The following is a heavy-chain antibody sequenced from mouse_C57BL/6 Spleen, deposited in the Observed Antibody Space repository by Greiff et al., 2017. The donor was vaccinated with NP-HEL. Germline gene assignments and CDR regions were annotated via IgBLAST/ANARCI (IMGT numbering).Heavy chain of an antibody. Sequence: VQLQQSGAELVRPGASVKLSCTASGFNIKDDYMHWVKQRPEQGLEWIGWIDPENGDTEYASKFQGTATITADTSSNTAYLQLSSLTSEDTAIYYCTKKNWYFDVWGTGTTVTVSS. CDR1: GFNIKDDY. CDR3: TKKNWYFDV. V-gene: IGHV14-4*01. CDR2: IDPENGDT. J-gene: IGHJ1*03.